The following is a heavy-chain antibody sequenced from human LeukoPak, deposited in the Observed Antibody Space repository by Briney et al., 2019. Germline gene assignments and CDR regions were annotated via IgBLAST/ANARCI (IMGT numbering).Heavy chain of an antibody. CDR2: IYYNGNT. D-gene: IGHD1-26*01. CDR1: DGSINSYY. V-gene: IGHV4-59*01. CDR3: ARGRSNYYSMDV. Sequence: SETLSLTCSVSDGSINSYYWNWIRRPPGKGLEWIGYIYYNGNTNYSPSLKSRVTMSVDTSKNLFSLKVSSVTAADTAVYYCARGRSNYYSMDVWGQGTTVTVSS. J-gene: IGHJ6*02.